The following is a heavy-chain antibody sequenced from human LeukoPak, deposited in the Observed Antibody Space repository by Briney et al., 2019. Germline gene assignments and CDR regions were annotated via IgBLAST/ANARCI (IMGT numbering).Heavy chain of an antibody. CDR2: ISWNSGSI. CDR1: GFTFDDYA. CDR3: AKSSGYSSSWALDY. D-gene: IGHD6-13*01. J-gene: IGHJ4*02. V-gene: IGHV3-9*03. Sequence: GGSLRLSCAASGFTFDDYAMHWVRQAPGKGLEWVSGISWNSGSIGYADSVKGRFTTSRDNAKNSLYLQMNSLRAEDMALYYCAKSSGYSSSWALDYWGQGTLVTVSS.